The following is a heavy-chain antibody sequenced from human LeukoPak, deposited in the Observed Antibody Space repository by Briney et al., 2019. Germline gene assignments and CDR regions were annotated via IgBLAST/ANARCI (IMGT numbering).Heavy chain of an antibody. CDR2: IRTKAYGGTT. V-gene: IGHV3-49*04. CDR1: GFTFGDFA. J-gene: IGHJ4*02. D-gene: IGHD5-18*01. Sequence: GGSLRLSCTASGFTFGDFAMSWVRQAPGKGLEWVGFIRTKAYGGTTEYAASVKGRFTISRDDSKSIACLQMNSLKTEDTAVYYCTRGRGYTYGYCFDYWGQGTLVTVSS. CDR3: TRGRGYTYGYCFDY.